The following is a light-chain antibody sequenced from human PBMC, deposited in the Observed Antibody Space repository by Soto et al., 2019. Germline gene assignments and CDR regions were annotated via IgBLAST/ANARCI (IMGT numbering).Light chain of an antibody. CDR1: QSVSSN. Sequence: EIVMTQSPVTPSVAPGERATLSCRASQSVSSNLAWYQQKPGQAPRLLIYGASTRATGIPARFSGSGSGTEFTLTISSLQSEDFAVYYCQQYNNWPPITFGQGTRLEIK. CDR2: GAS. V-gene: IGKV3-15*01. J-gene: IGKJ5*01. CDR3: QQYNNWPPIT.